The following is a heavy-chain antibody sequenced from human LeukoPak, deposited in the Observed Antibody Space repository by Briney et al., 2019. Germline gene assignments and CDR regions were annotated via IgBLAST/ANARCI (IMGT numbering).Heavy chain of an antibody. CDR1: GYTFTSYG. CDR3: ARDTLSNLWELTTFDY. V-gene: IGHV1-18*01. D-gene: IGHD1-26*01. J-gene: IGHJ4*02. CDR2: ISAYNGNT. Sequence: ASVKVSCKASGYTFTSYGISWVRQAPGQGLEWMGWISAYNGNTNYAQKLQGRVTMTTDTSTSTAYMELRSLRSDDTAVYYCARDTLSNLWELTTFDYWGQGTLVTVSS.